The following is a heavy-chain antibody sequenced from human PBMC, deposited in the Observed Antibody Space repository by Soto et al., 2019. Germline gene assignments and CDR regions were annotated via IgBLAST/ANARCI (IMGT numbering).Heavy chain of an antibody. D-gene: IGHD6-6*01. CDR3: TRNPSSSSRGY. CDR1: GFTFSDSA. V-gene: IGHV3-73*01. Sequence: EVQLVESGGGLVQPGGSLKLSCAASGFTFSDSAMHWVRQASGKGLEWVGRIRSKANSYATAYAASVKGRFTTSRDDSKNTAYLQMNSLKTEDTAVYYCTRNPSSSSRGYWGQGTLVTVSS. J-gene: IGHJ4*02. CDR2: IRSKANSYAT.